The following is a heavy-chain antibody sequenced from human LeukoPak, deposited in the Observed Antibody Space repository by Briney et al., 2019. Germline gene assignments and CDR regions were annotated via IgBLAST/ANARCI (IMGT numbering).Heavy chain of an antibody. V-gene: IGHV3-48*03. Sequence: GGSLRLSCAASGFTFSSYGMNWVRQAPGKGLEWVSYISSSGSTIYYADSVKGRFTISRDNAKNSLYLQMNSLRAEDTAVYYCARVGSSGFWFDPWGQGTLVTVSS. CDR1: GFTFSSYG. D-gene: IGHD6-19*01. CDR2: ISSSGSTI. J-gene: IGHJ5*02. CDR3: ARVGSSGFWFDP.